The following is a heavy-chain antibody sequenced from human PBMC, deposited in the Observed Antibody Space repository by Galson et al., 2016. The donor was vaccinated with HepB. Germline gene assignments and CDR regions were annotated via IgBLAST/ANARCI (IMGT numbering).Heavy chain of an antibody. Sequence: PALVKPTQTLTLTCTVSGFSLSSARMGVSWIRQPPGKALEWLAQIFWNDEESYSTPLKSRLTISKDTSKNQVVLSMTNFDPVDPATYYCARIHLNALSGRPDAFDVWGQGTVVIVSS. CDR2: IFWNDEE. D-gene: IGHD1-26*01. CDR3: ARIHLNALSGRPDAFDV. V-gene: IGHV2-26*02. J-gene: IGHJ3*01. CDR1: GFSLSSARMG.